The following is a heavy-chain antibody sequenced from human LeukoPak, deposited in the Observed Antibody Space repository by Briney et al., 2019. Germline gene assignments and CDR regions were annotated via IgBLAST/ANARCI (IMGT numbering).Heavy chain of an antibody. Sequence: GASVKVSCKASGYTFTSYGISWVRQAPGQGLEWMGIINPSGGSTSYAQKFQGRVTMTRDTSTSTVYMELSSLRSEDTAVYYCARASGPTSLLVYFDYWGQGTLVTVSS. CDR1: GYTFTSYG. D-gene: IGHD2-15*01. CDR3: ARASGPTSLLVYFDY. CDR2: INPSGGST. J-gene: IGHJ4*02. V-gene: IGHV1-46*01.